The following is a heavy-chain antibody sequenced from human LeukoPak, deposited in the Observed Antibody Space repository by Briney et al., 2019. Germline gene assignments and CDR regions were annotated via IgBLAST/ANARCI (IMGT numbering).Heavy chain of an antibody. Sequence: ASVKVSCKASGYTFTGYYVHWVRQAPGQGLEWMGWMNPKSGGTKYAQKFEARVTMNRDTSISTAYMELSRLRFDDTAVYYCARPPDILTGKKFDYGGQGPLVTVSS. D-gene: IGHD3-9*01. CDR2: MNPKSGGT. CDR1: GYTFTGYY. CDR3: ARPPDILTGKKFDY. V-gene: IGHV1-2*02. J-gene: IGHJ4*02.